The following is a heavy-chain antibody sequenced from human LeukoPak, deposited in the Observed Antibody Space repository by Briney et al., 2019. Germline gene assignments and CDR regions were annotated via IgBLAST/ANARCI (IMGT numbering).Heavy chain of an antibody. J-gene: IGHJ3*02. CDR3: ATRLYDSIIGPQVDAFDI. V-gene: IGHV4-59*01. CDR1: GGSISSYY. CDR2: IYYSGST. D-gene: IGHD3-22*01. Sequence: SETLSLTCTVSGGSISSYYWSWIRQPPGKGLEWVGYIYYSGSTNYNPSLKSRVTISVDTSKNQFSLKLSSVTAADTAVYYCATRLYDSIIGPQVDAFDIWGQGTMVTVSS.